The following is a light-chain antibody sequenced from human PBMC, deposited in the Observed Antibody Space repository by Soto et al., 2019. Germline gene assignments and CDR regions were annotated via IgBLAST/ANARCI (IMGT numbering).Light chain of an antibody. CDR3: CSYAGSSTHYV. CDR2: EVS. V-gene: IGLV2-23*02. Sequence: QSVLTQPASVSGSPGQSITISCTGTSSDVGSYNLVSWYQHHPGKAPKLMISEVSKRPPGVSNRFSGSKSGNTASLTISGLQAEDEADYYCCSYAGSSTHYVFGTGTKVTVL. J-gene: IGLJ1*01. CDR1: SSDVGSYNL.